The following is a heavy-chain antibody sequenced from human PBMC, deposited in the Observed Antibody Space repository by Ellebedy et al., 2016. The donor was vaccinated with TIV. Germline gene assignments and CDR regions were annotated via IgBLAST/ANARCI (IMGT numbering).Heavy chain of an antibody. V-gene: IGHV1-2*02. J-gene: IGHJ5*02. D-gene: IGHD3-16*01. CDR3: TRDHLAVGANWFDP. CDR2: INPNTGDT. CDR1: GFTFRAYN. Sequence: AASVKVSCKASGFTFRAYNMHWVRQAPGQGLEWMGWINPNTGDTKYAQRFQGRVTMTRDTSTNTGYMELTRLTSDDTAVYFCTRDHLAVGANWFDPWGRGTLVTVPS.